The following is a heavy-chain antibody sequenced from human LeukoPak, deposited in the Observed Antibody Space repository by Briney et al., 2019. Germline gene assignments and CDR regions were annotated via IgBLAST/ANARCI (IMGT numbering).Heavy chain of an antibody. Sequence: GGSLRLSCAASGFTFSRFAMSWVRQAPGKGLEWVSAISGSGGSTYYADSVKGRFTISRDNSKNTLYLQMNTLRADDMAVYYCAGTVVGAGYYFDSWGQGALVTVSS. V-gene: IGHV3-23*01. D-gene: IGHD6-19*01. CDR3: AGTVVGAGYYFDS. J-gene: IGHJ4*02. CDR1: GFTFSRFA. CDR2: ISGSGGST.